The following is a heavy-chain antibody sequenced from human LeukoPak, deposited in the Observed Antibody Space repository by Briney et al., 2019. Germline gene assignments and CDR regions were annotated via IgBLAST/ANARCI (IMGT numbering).Heavy chain of an antibody. V-gene: IGHV1-18*01. CDR2: ISPYNGNT. Sequence: VASVKVSCKASGYTFTSYGISWVRQAPGQVLEWMGWISPYNGNTNYAPKLQGRVTMTTDTATSTACMELTSLTSDDTAVYYCARDRQCGYWGQGTLVTVSS. J-gene: IGHJ4*02. CDR3: ARDRQCGY. CDR1: GYTFTSYG. D-gene: IGHD2-21*01.